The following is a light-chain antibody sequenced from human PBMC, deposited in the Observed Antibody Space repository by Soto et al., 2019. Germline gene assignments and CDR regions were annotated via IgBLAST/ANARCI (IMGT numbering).Light chain of an antibody. CDR3: QQYCSSPWT. Sequence: DIVMTQSPDSLAVSLGERATVNCKSSQRVLYSSSNKNYLAWYQQKPGQPPKLLIYWASTRESGVPDRFSGSGSGTDFTLTISSLQAGDVAIYYCQQYCSSPWTFGQGTKVEIK. CDR2: WAS. J-gene: IGKJ1*01. V-gene: IGKV4-1*01. CDR1: QRVLYSSSNKNY.